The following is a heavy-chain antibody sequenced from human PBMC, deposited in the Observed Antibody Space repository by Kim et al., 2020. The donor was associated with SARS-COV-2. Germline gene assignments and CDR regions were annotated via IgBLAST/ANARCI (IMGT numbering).Heavy chain of an antibody. Sequence: ADSVKGRFTISRDKSRNTLYLQMNSLRAEDTAVYYCAREKGQLGIGAFDIWGQGTMVTVSS. CDR3: AREKGQLGIGAFDI. V-gene: IGHV3-53*01. D-gene: IGHD7-27*01. J-gene: IGHJ3*02.